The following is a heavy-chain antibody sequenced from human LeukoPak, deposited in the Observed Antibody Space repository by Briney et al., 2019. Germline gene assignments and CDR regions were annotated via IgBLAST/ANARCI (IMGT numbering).Heavy chain of an antibody. CDR3: ASQYYDSSGYYSL. CDR1: GGTFSSYT. V-gene: IGHV1-69*02. J-gene: IGHJ4*02. Sequence: SVKVSCKASGGTFSSYTISWVRQAPGQGLEWMGRTIPILGIANYAQKFQGRVTITADKSTSTAYMELSSLRSEDTAVYYCASQYYDSSGYYSLWGQGTLVTVSS. CDR2: TIPILGIA. D-gene: IGHD3-22*01.